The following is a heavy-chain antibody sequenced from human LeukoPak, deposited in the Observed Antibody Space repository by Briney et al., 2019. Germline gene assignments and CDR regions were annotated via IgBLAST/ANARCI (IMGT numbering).Heavy chain of an antibody. J-gene: IGHJ3*01. V-gene: IGHV3-23*01. D-gene: IGHD3-16*01. CDR1: DFAFTSSG. Sequence: GGSLTLSCTASDFAFTSSGMSWVRQVPGTGLEWVSFISATDLSTYYADSVKGRFTVSRDNSKNTLYLQMNSLRAADTAVYYCAKLMRHMMEDVLDLWGQGTVVTVSS. CDR2: ISATDLST. CDR3: AKLMRHMMEDVLDL.